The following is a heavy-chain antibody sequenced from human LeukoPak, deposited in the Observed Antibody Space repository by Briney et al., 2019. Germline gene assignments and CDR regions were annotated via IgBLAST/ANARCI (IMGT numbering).Heavy chain of an antibody. J-gene: IGHJ4*02. D-gene: IGHD3-10*01. CDR2: INWNGGST. Sequence: GGSLRLSCAASGFTFSNYWINWVRQAPGKGLEWVSGINWNGGSTGYADSVKGRFTISRDNAKNSLYLQMNSLYYCARDYFGSPSALDYWGQGTLVTVSS. CDR1: GFTFSNYW. V-gene: IGHV3-20*01. CDR3: PSALDY.